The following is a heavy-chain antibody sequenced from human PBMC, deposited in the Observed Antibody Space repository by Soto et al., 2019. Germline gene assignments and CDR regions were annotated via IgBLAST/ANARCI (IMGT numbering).Heavy chain of an antibody. J-gene: IGHJ5*02. D-gene: IGHD5-18*01. CDR2: IYYSGST. V-gene: IGHV4-31*03. Sequence: SETLSLTCTVSGGSISSGGYYWSWIRQHPGKGLEWIGYIYYSGSTYYNPSLKSRVTISVDTSKNQFSLKPSSVTAADTAVYYCARVLRGYRNAIALNWFDPWGQGTLVTVSS. CDR3: ARVLRGYRNAIALNWFDP. CDR1: GGSISSGGYY.